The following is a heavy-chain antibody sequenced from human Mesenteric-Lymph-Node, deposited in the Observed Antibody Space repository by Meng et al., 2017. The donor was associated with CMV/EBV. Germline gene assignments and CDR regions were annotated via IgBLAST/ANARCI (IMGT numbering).Heavy chain of an antibody. CDR2: VHYSGST. Sequence: SETLSLTCTVSGGSVSSNSHYWSWIRQPPGKGLEWIGNVHYSGSTNYKPSLQSRVTISVDTSKNQFSMRLSSVTAADTAVYYCARDTHLSSSWYIDYWGQGILVTVSS. CDR3: ARDTHLSSSWYIDY. CDR1: GGSVSSNSHY. D-gene: IGHD6-13*01. J-gene: IGHJ4*02. V-gene: IGHV4-61*01.